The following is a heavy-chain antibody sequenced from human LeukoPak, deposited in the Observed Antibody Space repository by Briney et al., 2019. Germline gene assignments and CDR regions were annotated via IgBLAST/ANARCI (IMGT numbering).Heavy chain of an antibody. CDR3: ARGGAARLHFQD. CDR2: IYHSGST. V-gene: IGHV4-59*01. J-gene: IGHJ1*01. Sequence: SETLSLTCTVSGGSISTYYWNWLRQPPGKGLEWIGYIYHSGSTNYNPSLQSRVTISVDTSKNQFSLNLNSVTAADTAVYYCARGGAARLHFQDWGQGTLVTVSS. D-gene: IGHD6-6*01. CDR1: GGSISTYY.